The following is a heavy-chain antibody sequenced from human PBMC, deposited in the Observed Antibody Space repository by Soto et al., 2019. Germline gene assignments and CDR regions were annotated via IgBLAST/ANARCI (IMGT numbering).Heavy chain of an antibody. CDR1: GFTFSVYG. CDR3: ASFDGSGSYYYYYGMAV. Sequence: GGSLRLSFAASGFTFSVYGMHWGRQAPGKGLEWVAVIWLDGSNKYYADSVKGRFTFSRDNSKNTLYLQMNSLRAEATAVYYFASFDGSGSYYYYYGMAVWGQGTTVTVSS. J-gene: IGHJ6*02. CDR2: IWLDGSNK. V-gene: IGHV3-33*01. D-gene: IGHD3-10*01.